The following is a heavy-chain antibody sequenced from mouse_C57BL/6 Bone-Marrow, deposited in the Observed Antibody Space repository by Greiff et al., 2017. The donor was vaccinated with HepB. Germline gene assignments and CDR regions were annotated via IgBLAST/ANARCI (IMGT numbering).Heavy chain of an antibody. V-gene: IGHV1-64*01. CDR2: IHPNSGST. CDR1: GYTFTSYW. J-gene: IGHJ4*01. D-gene: IGHD1-1*01. Sequence: QVQLQQPGAELVKPGASVKLSCKASGYTFTSYWMHWVKQRPGQGLEWIGMIHPNSGSTNYNEKFKSKATLTVDKSSSTAYMQLSSLTSEDSAVYYCARGWAVVATEDYAMDYWGQGTSVTVSS. CDR3: ARGWAVVATEDYAMDY.